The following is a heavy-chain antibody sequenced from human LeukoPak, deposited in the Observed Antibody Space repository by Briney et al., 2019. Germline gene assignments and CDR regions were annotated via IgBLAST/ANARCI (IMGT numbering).Heavy chain of an antibody. CDR3: ARDGYYYDSRVPVDY. D-gene: IGHD3-22*01. J-gene: IGHJ4*02. CDR1: GFTFSSYS. CDR2: ISSSSSTI. V-gene: IGHV3-48*01. Sequence: GGSLRLSCAAPGFTFSSYSMNWVRQAPGKGLGWVSYISSSSSTIYYADSVKGRFTISRDNAKNSLYLQMNSLRAEDTAVYYCARDGYYYDSRVPVDYWGQGTLVTVSS.